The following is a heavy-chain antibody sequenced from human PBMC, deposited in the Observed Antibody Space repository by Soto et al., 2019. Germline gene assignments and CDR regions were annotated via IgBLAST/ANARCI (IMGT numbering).Heavy chain of an antibody. CDR2: INPILSMS. D-gene: IGHD3-10*01. V-gene: IGHV1-69*02. CDR1: GDTFTFYS. CDR3: ASSYGSGYRAFDY. Sequence: QVQLVQSGAEVKRPGSSVKVSCKASGDTFTFYSINWVRQAPGLGLGWMGRINPILSMSNYAQRFKGRVTMTADKSTSTAYMELSSLRSEDTAIYYCASSYGSGYRAFDYWGQGALVTVSS. J-gene: IGHJ4*02.